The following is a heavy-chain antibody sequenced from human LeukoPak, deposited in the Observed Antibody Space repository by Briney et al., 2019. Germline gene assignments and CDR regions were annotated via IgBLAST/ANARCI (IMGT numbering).Heavy chain of an antibody. V-gene: IGHV1-8*01. CDR1: GYTFTSYD. CDR2: MNPNSGNT. D-gene: IGHD6-19*01. J-gene: IGHJ3*02. Sequence: ASVKVSCKASGYTFTSYDINWVRQATGQGLEWMGWMNPNSGNTGYAQKFQGRVTMTRNTSISTAYMELSRLRSDDTAVYYCARVKYSSGWYIGFAFDIWGQGTMVTVSS. CDR3: ARVKYSSGWYIGFAFDI.